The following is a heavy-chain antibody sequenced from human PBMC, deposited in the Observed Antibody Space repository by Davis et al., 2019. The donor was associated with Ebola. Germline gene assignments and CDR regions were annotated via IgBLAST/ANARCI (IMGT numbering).Heavy chain of an antibody. D-gene: IGHD3-22*01. V-gene: IGHV3-11*04. Sequence: GESLKTSCAASGFTFSDYYMSWVRQAPGKGLEWVSAISGSGGSTYYADSVKGRFTISRDNAKNSLYLQMNSLRDVDTAVYYCASGSYYDSSRHTWWGQGALVTVSS. CDR2: ISGSGGST. CDR3: ASGSYYDSSRHTW. J-gene: IGHJ4*02. CDR1: GFTFSDYY.